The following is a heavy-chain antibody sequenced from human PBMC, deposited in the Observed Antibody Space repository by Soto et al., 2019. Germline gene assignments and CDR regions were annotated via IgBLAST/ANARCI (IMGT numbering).Heavy chain of an antibody. Sequence: ASVKVSCKASGFTFTSSAMQWVRQARGQRLEWIGWIVVGSGNTNYAQKFQERVTITRDMSTSTAYMELSSLRSEDTAVYYCAADTGYHMLFDIWGQGTMVTVSS. D-gene: IGHD5-12*01. J-gene: IGHJ3*02. V-gene: IGHV1-58*02. CDR3: AADTGYHMLFDI. CDR2: IVVGSGNT. CDR1: GFTFTSSA.